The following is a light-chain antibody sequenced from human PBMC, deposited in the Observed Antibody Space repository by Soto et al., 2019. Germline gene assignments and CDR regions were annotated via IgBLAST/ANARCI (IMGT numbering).Light chain of an antibody. CDR1: QGISSW. CDR3: QQANSFPIT. V-gene: IGKV1D-12*01. Sequence: DLQMTQSPSSVSASVGDRVTITCRASQGISSWLAWYPQKPGKGPKLLIYAASSLQSGVPSRFSGSGSGTDFTLTISSLQPEDFATYYCQQANSFPITFGQGTRLEIK. CDR2: AAS. J-gene: IGKJ5*01.